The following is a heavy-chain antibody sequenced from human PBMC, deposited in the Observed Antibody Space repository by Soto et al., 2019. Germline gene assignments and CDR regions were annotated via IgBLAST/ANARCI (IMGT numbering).Heavy chain of an antibody. CDR2: ISRTGDSI. D-gene: IGHD4-17*01. J-gene: IGHJ4*02. CDR3: ASNYGLFDN. CDR1: GFTLSSNS. V-gene: IGHV3-21*06. Sequence: GGSLRLSCVASGFTLSSNSMAWVRQAPGKGLECVASISRTGDSISYTDSVKGRFLISRDNAENSLYLQMSSLRVEDTAVYYCASNYGLFDNWGQGTLVTVSS.